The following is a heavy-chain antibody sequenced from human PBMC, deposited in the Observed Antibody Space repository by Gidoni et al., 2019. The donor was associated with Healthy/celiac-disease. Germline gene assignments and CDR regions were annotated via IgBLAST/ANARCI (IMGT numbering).Heavy chain of an antibody. J-gene: IGHJ3*02. CDR1: GYTFTGHY. CDR3: ARVTHSGYYSVADAFDI. Sequence: QVQLVQSGAEVKKPGASVKVSCKASGYTFTGHYMHWVRQAPGQGLEWMGWINPNSGGTNYAQKFQGRVTMTRDTSISTAYMELSRLRSDDTAVYYCARVTHSGYYSVADAFDIWGQGTMVTVSS. CDR2: INPNSGGT. D-gene: IGHD3-22*01. V-gene: IGHV1-2*02.